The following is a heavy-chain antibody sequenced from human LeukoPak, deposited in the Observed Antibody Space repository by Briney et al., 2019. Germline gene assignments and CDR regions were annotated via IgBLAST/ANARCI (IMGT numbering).Heavy chain of an antibody. CDR3: ARLGDFTIYYYMDV. V-gene: IGHV3-7*01. D-gene: IGHD3-3*01. CDR2: IKQDGSEK. Sequence: PGGSLRLSCAASGFTFSSYWMSWVRQAPGKGLEWVANIKQDGSEKYYVDSVKGRFTISRDNAKNSLYLQMNSLRAEDTAVYYCARLGDFTIYYYMDVWGKGTTVTVSS. J-gene: IGHJ6*03. CDR1: GFTFSSYW.